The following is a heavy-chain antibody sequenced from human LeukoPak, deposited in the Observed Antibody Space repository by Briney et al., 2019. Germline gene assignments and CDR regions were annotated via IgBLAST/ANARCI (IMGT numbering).Heavy chain of an antibody. J-gene: IGHJ4*02. D-gene: IGHD2-2*01. CDR1: GGSLSGYS. V-gene: IGHV4-34*01. CDR3: ARVPGRPAAVFDY. Sequence: PSETLSLTCAVYGGSLSGYSWSWIRQPPGKGLEWIGELNHSGSTNYNPSLKSRVTISVDTSKNQFSLKLSSVTAADSALYYCARVPGRPAAVFDYWGQGTLVTVSS. CDR2: LNHSGST.